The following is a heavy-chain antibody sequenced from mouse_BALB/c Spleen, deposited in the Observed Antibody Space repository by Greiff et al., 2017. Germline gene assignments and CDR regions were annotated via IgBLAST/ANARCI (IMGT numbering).Heavy chain of an antibody. V-gene: IGHV5-6-2*01. CDR2: INSNGGST. J-gene: IGHJ4*01. CDR3: SRRDYYAMDY. CDR1: GFTFSSYY. Sequence: EVKLVESGGGLVKPGGSLKLSCAASGFTFSSYYMSWVRQTPEKRLELVAAINSNGGSTNYPDTVKGRFTISRDNAKNTLYLQMSSLKSEDTAVYYCSRRDYYAMDYWGQGTSVTVSS.